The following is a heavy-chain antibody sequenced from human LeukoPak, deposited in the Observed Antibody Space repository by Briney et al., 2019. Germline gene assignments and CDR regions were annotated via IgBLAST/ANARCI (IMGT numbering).Heavy chain of an antibody. J-gene: IGHJ6*02. V-gene: IGHV1-69*04. CDR1: GGTFSSYA. D-gene: IGHD3-22*01. CDR2: IIPILGIA. CDR3: ARGVAYDSSGYYYYYYGMDV. Sequence: SVTVSCKASGGTFSSYAISWVRQAPGQGLEWMGRIIPILGIANYAQKFQGRVTITADKSTSTAYMELSSLRSEDTAVYYCARGVAYDSSGYYYYYYGMDVWGQGTTVTVSS.